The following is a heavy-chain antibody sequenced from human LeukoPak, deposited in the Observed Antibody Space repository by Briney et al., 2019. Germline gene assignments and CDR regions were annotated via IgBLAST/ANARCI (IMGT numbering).Heavy chain of an antibody. D-gene: IGHD2-15*01. J-gene: IGHJ4*02. CDR3: ARDYCSGGSCYGGGTDY. V-gene: IGHV3-23*01. CDR2: ISLSGGST. Sequence: GGSLRLSCAASGFTFSSYAMSWVRQAPGKGLECVSVISLSGGSTYYADSVKGRFTISRDNSKNTLYLQMNSLRAEDTAVYYCARDYCSGGSCYGGGTDYWGQGTLVTVSS. CDR1: GFTFSSYA.